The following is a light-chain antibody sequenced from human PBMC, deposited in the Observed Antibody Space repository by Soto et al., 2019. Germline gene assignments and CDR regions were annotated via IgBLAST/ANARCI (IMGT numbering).Light chain of an antibody. V-gene: IGKV3-15*01. Sequence: EIVMTQSPATLSVSPGERATLSCRASQSVSSNLAWYQQKPGQAPRLLIYCASTRATGIPARFSGSGSGTEFTLNISSLQSEDFAVYYCQQHNNWPFTFVPGTKVDIK. J-gene: IGKJ3*01. CDR1: QSVSSN. CDR3: QQHNNWPFT. CDR2: CAS.